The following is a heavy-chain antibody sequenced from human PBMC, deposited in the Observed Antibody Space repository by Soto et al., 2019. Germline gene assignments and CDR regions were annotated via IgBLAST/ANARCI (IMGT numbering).Heavy chain of an antibody. V-gene: IGHV3-15*07. CDR2: IKSKTDGGTT. J-gene: IGHJ4*02. D-gene: IGHD3-22*01. CDR1: GFAFSNAW. CDR3: TTSRPYYYDSSGPY. Sequence: GGSLRLSCAASGFAFSNAWMNWVRQAPGKGLEWVGRIKSKTDGGTTDYAAPVKGRFTISRDDSKNTLYLQMNSLKTEDTAVYYCTTSRPYYYDSSGPYWGQGTLVTVSS.